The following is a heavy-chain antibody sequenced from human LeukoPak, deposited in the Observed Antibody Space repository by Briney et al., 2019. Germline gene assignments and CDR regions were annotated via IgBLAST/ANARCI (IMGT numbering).Heavy chain of an antibody. J-gene: IGHJ3*02. D-gene: IGHD2-2*01. Sequence: QSGGSLRLSCAASGFTFSSYEMNWVRQAPGKGLEWVSYISSSGSTIYYADSVKGRFTISRDNAKNSLYLQMNSLRAEDTAVYYCARDGRGRFRAGYCSSSSCSDAFDIWGQGTMVTVSS. CDR3: ARDGRGRFRAGYCSSSSCSDAFDI. CDR2: ISSSGSTI. V-gene: IGHV3-48*03. CDR1: GFTFSSYE.